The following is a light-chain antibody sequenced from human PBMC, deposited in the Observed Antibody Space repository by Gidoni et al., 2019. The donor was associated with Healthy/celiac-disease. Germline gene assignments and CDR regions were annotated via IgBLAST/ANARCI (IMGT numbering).Light chain of an antibody. CDR2: DAS. CDR3: QQRSNWPPGLT. V-gene: IGKV3-11*01. Sequence: EIVLTQSPATLSLSPGERATLSCRASQSVSSYLAWYQQKPGQAPRLLIYDASNRATGIPARFSGSGSGTDFTRTISSLEPEDFAVYYCQQRSNWPPGLTFXGXTKVEIK. CDR1: QSVSSY. J-gene: IGKJ4*01.